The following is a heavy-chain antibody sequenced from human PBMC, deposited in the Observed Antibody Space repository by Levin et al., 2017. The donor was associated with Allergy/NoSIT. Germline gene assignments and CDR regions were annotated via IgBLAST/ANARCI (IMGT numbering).Heavy chain of an antibody. CDR3: AKERHNTGSSDAFDI. CDR1: GFIFGDYA. D-gene: IGHD3-10*01. Sequence: GESLKISCAASGFIFGDYAIHWVRQIPAKGLEWVAFISYDGSITDYADSVKGRFAISRDTSTSTLFLQMNTLRPDDTGVYYCAKERHNTGSSDAFDIWGHGSAATVS. CDR2: ISYDGSIT. J-gene: IGHJ3*02. V-gene: IGHV3-30*09.